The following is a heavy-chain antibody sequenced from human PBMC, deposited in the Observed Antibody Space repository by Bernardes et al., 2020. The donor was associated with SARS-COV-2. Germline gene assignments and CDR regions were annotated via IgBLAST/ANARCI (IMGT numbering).Heavy chain of an antibody. CDR3: ARDPYDYTWGNYRHFDY. D-gene: IGHD3-16*02. CDR2: MSNSSSYI. V-gene: IGHV3-21*01. J-gene: IGHJ4*02. CDR1: GVTFSSYS. Sequence: GGTLTLSCAASGVTFSSYSMNWVRQAPGKGLEWVASMSNSSSYIYNADSVRGRFTISRDNAKNSLYLQMNSLRAEDTAVYYCARDPYDYTWGNYRHFDYWGQGALVTVFS.